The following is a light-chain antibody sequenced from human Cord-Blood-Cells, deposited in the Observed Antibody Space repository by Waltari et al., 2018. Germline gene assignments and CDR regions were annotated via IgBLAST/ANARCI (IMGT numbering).Light chain of an antibody. CDR2: GAS. Sequence: VLTQSPGTLSLSPGERATLSCRASQSVSSSYVAWYQQKPGQAPRLRIYGASNRATVISDRCRGSGSGTDFPVIISRQEPEDYAVEYGQQYGSSPTFGQGTKVAIK. CDR1: QSVSSSY. J-gene: IGKJ1*01. V-gene: IGKV3-20*01. CDR3: QQYGSSPT.